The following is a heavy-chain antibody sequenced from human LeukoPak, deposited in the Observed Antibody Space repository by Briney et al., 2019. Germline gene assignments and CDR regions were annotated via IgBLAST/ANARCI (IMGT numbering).Heavy chain of an antibody. D-gene: IGHD5-12*01. Sequence: SETLSLTCTVSGGSIRSSYYYWGWIRQPPGKGLEWIGSIYDSGGTYYNPSLKSRVTISVDTSKNQFSLKLTSVTAADTAIYYCARQWDIVATWGRWFDPWGQGILVTVSS. CDR3: ARQWDIVATWGRWFDP. J-gene: IGHJ5*02. V-gene: IGHV4-39*01. CDR2: IYDSGGT. CDR1: GGSIRSSYYY.